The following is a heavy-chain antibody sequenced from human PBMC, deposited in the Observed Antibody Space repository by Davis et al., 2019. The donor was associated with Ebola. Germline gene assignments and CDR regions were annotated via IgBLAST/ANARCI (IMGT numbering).Heavy chain of an antibody. CDR2: MNPNSGNT. CDR3: AATGTTYYRYNWFDP. CDR1: GYTFTSYD. D-gene: IGHD1-7*01. Sequence: AASVKVSCKASGYTFTSYDINWVRQATGQGLEWMGWMNPNSGNTGYAQKFQGRVTMTRNTSISTVYMELSSLRSEDTAVYYCAATGTTYYRYNWFDPWGQGTLVTVSS. V-gene: IGHV1-8*01. J-gene: IGHJ5*02.